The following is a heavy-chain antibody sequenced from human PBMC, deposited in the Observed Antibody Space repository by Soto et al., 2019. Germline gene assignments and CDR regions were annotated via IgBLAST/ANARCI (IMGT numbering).Heavy chain of an antibody. CDR1: GFTFSSYS. CDR2: ISSSSSYI. J-gene: IGHJ4*02. CDR3: AREAEWELLGLRAPRPFDY. Sequence: EVQLVESGGGLVKPGGSLRLSCAASGFTFSSYSMNWVRQAPGKGLEWVSSISSSSSYIYYADSVKGRFTISRDNAKNSRYLQMNSLRAEDTAVYYCAREAEWELLGLRAPRPFDYWGQGTLVTVSS. D-gene: IGHD1-26*01. V-gene: IGHV3-21*01.